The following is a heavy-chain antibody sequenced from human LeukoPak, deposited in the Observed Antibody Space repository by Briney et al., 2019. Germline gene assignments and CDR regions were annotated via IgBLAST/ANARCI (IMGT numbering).Heavy chain of an antibody. Sequence: GASVKVSCKASGYTFTGYYMHWVRQAPGQGLEWMGWISAYNGNTNYAQKLQGRVTMTTDTSTSTAYMELRSLRSDDTAVYYCARAPYGDSFDYWGQGTLVTVSS. J-gene: IGHJ4*02. CDR1: GYTFTGYY. V-gene: IGHV1-18*04. D-gene: IGHD4-17*01. CDR2: ISAYNGNT. CDR3: ARAPYGDSFDY.